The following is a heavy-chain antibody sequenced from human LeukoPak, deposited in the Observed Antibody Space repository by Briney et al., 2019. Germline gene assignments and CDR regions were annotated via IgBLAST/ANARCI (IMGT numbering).Heavy chain of an antibody. J-gene: IGHJ4*02. V-gene: IGHV1-2*02. CDR1: GYTFTGYY. CDR2: INPNSGGT. D-gene: IGHD3-3*01. Sequence: GASVKVSCKASGYTFTGYYMHWVRQAPGQGLEWMGWINPNSGGTNYAQKFQGRVTMTRDTSISTAYMELSRLRSGDTAVYYCARGPLLRFLEWLLSIDYWGQGTLVTVSS. CDR3: ARGPLLRFLEWLLSIDY.